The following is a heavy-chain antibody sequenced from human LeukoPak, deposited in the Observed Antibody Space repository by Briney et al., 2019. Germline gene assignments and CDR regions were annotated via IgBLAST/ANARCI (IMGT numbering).Heavy chain of an antibody. Sequence: SGTLSLTCSVSGDSNSGSPYYWGWIRQPPGRGLEWVATVHFRGATSYTPSLKSRVTISVDTSRNDFSLTLTSVTAADTAVYYCARLITTSGPEQYFQRWGQGSLVTVSS. CDR1: GDSNSGSPYY. CDR2: VHFRGAT. CDR3: ARLITTSGPEQYFQR. D-gene: IGHD1-1*01. J-gene: IGHJ1*01. V-gene: IGHV4-39*02.